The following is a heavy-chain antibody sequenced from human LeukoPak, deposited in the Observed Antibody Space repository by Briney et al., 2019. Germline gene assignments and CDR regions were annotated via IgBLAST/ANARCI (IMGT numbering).Heavy chain of an antibody. J-gene: IGHJ4*02. V-gene: IGHV3-21*01. D-gene: IGHD3-10*01. CDR1: GFTFSTFA. Sequence: PGGSLRLSCAASGFTFSTFAMHWVRLSPGKGLEWVSSITGSGPYMLYADSVKHRFTISRDNAKNTLYLQMNNLRAEDTAIYYCATDSYVSGSYYRLFYWGQGTLVTVSS. CDR2: ITGSGPYM. CDR3: ATDSYVSGSYYRLFY.